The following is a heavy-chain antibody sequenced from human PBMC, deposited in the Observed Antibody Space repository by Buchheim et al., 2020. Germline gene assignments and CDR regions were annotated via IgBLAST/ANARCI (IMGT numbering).Heavy chain of an antibody. V-gene: IGHV4-4*02. CDR1: GGSITSSVW. CDR3: ARIQGGSYYYYGMDV. D-gene: IGHD5-12*01. J-gene: IGHJ6*02. Sequence: HVQLQESGPGQVKPSGTLSLTCAVSGGSITSSVWWSWVRQSPGKGLEWIGEIHYSGTTNYNPSLKSRVTISVDESKNEFSLELSSVTAADTAIYYCARIQGGSYYYYGMDVWGQGTT. CDR2: IHYSGTT.